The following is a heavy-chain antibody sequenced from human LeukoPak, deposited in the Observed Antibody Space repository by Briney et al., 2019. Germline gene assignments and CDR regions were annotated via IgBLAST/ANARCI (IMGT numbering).Heavy chain of an antibody. V-gene: IGHV4-34*01. D-gene: IGHD3-9*01. CDR2: INHSGST. CDR1: GGSFSGYY. CDR3: ARFPFRVLRYFDWLADFDY. Sequence: SETLSLTCAVYGGSFSGYYWSWIRQPPGKGLEGIGEINHSGSTNYNPSLKSRVTISVDTSKNQFSLKLSSVTAADTAVYYCARFPFRVLRYFDWLADFDYWGQGTLVTVSS. J-gene: IGHJ4*02.